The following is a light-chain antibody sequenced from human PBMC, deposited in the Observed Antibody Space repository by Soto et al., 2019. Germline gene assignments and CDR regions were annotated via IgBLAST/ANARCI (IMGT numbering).Light chain of an antibody. CDR1: QSVSSNN. J-gene: IGKJ3*01. V-gene: IGKV3-20*01. Sequence: EIVLTQSPGTLSLSPGERATLSCRASQSVSSNNLAWYQQRPGQAPRVVIYGASTRATGIPERFGGSGSGTDFTLTISRLEPEDFAVYYCQQYGRSPFTVGPGTKVDIK. CDR3: QQYGRSPFT. CDR2: GAS.